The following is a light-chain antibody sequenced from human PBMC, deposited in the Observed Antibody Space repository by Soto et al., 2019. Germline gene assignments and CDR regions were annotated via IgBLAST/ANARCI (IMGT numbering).Light chain of an antibody. CDR2: NND. CDR3: ASWDDSLHGVI. CDR1: SSNIGRST. J-gene: IGLJ2*01. V-gene: IGLV1-44*01. Sequence: QSVLTQPPSASGTPGQRVSISCSGSSSNIGRSTVNWYQQFPGTAPKLLISNNDERASGVPDRFSGSKSGTSASLAISGLQSDDEADYFCASWDDSLHGVIFGGGTKLTVL.